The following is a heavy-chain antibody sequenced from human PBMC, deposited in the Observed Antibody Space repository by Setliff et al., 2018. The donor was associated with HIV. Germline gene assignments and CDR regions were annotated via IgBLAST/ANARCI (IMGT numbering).Heavy chain of an antibody. CDR3: ARHDGTYCGGDCYLLGYFDL. Sequence: SETLSLTCAVSGYSFSGGYYWAWIRQPPGKGLEWIGSIYHSGSTHYNPSLKSRVTISVDTSKNQFSLKLSSVTAADTAVYYCARHDGTYCGGDCYLLGYFDLWGRGTLVTVSS. V-gene: IGHV4-38-2*01. CDR1: GYSFSGGYY. CDR2: IYHSGST. J-gene: IGHJ2*01. D-gene: IGHD2-21*02.